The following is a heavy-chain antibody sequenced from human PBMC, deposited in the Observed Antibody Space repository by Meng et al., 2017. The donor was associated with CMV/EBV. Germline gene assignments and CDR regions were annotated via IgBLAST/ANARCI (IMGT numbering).Heavy chain of an antibody. CDR1: GFTFSSYW. J-gene: IGHJ4*02. V-gene: IGHV3-7*01. D-gene: IGHD2-21*01. CDR3: ARYSNKRTPFEPRYYFDY. CDR2: IKQDGSEK. Sequence: GGSLRLSCAASGFTFSSYWMSWVRQAPGKGLEWVANIKQDGSEKYYVDSVKGRFTISRDNAKNSLYLQMNSLRAEDTAVHYCARYSNKRTPFEPRYYFDYWGQGTLVTVSS.